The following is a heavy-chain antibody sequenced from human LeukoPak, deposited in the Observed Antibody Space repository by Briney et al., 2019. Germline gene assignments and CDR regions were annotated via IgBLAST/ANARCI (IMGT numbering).Heavy chain of an antibody. V-gene: IGHV3-48*01. CDR1: GFTLSSYS. D-gene: IGHD6-19*01. CDR3: ASHPNDEGYSSGWYYFDY. Sequence: PGGSLRLSCAASGFTLSSYSMNWVRQAPGKGLEWVSYISSRSSTIYYADSVKGRFTISRDNAKNSLYLQMNSLRAEDTAVYYCASHPNDEGYSSGWYYFDYWGQGTLVTVSS. CDR2: ISSRSSTI. J-gene: IGHJ4*02.